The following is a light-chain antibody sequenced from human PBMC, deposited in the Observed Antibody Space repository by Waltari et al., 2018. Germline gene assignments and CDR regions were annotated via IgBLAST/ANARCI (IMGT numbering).Light chain of an antibody. CDR1: SSDVGSYNL. Sequence: QSALTQPASVSGSPGQSITISCTGTSSDVGSYNLVSWYQQHPGKAPKLMIYEVSKRPSGVSNRFSGSKFGNTASLTIPGLQAEDGADYYCCSYAGSSTLVFGAGTKLTVL. CDR2: EVS. J-gene: IGLJ3*02. V-gene: IGLV2-23*02. CDR3: CSYAGSSTLV.